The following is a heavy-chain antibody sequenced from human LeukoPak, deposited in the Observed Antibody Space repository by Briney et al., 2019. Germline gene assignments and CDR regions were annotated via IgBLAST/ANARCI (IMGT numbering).Heavy chain of an antibody. V-gene: IGHV3-23*01. CDR2: ITTGGPNT. J-gene: IGHJ4*02. CDR3: AKDGGLWVSAHWGDS. D-gene: IGHD7-27*01. CDR1: GFTFSSYT. Sequence: GGSLRLSCTASGFTFSSYTMRWVRQPPGKGLKWVSTITTGGPNTYYADSVNGRFTVSRDDSKNTLYLQMNSLRAEDTAVYYCAKDGGLWVSAHWGDSWGRGTLVTVSS.